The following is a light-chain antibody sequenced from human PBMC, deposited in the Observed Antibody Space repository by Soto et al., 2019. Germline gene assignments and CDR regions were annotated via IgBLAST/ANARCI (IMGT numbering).Light chain of an antibody. CDR3: LQDYGDSWT. CDR2: AAS. J-gene: IGKJ1*01. V-gene: IGKV1-6*01. Sequence: TQMTQSPLSLSASVGEKIIITCRASRDVGSDVSWYQQKPGQALKLVIYAASNLYTGVPSRFSGRRSGTEFTLTISSLQPEDFASYYCLQDYGDSWTFGQGTKVEIE. CDR1: RDVGSD.